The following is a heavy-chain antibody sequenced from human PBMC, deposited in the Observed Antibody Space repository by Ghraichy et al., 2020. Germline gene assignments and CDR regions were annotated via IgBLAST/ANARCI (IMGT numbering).Heavy chain of an antibody. CDR3: AGSYSYGSVNYFDY. CDR1: GYTFTGYY. J-gene: IGHJ4*02. V-gene: IGHV1-2*02. Sequence: ASVKVSCKASGYTFTGYYMHWVRLAPGQGLEWMGWINPNSGGTNYAQKFQGRVTMTRDTSISTAYMELSRLRSDDTAVYYCAGSYSYGSVNYFDYWGQGTLVTVSS. CDR2: INPNSGGT. D-gene: IGHD5-18*01.